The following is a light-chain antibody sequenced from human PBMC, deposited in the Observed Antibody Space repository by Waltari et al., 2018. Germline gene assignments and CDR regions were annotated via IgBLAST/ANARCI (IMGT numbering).Light chain of an antibody. J-gene: IGLJ2*01. V-gene: IGLV2-23*02. Sequence: QSALTQPASVSGSPGQSITISCVGTSNDVGGYNFVSWYQQHPGKVPKLMIYAVSKRPPGISFRFSGSKSGNTASLTISGLQAEDEADYYCCSYVGGGTLVFGGGTSVTVL. CDR3: CSYVGGGTLV. CDR2: AVS. CDR1: SNDVGGYNF.